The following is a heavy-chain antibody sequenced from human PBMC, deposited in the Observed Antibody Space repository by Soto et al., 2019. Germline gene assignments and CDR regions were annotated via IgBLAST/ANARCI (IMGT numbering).Heavy chain of an antibody. Sequence: SETLSLTCAVYGGSFSGYYWSWIRQPPGKGLEWIGEINHSGSTNYNPSLKSRVTISVDTSKNQFSLKLSSVTAADTAVYYCARGGPTVVPARWYMDVWGKGTTVTVSS. J-gene: IGHJ6*03. CDR3: ARGGPTVVPARWYMDV. V-gene: IGHV4-34*01. CDR2: INHSGST. CDR1: GGSFSGYY. D-gene: IGHD2-2*01.